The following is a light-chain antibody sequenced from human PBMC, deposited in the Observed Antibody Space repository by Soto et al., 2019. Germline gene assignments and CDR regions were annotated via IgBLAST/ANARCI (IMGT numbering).Light chain of an antibody. CDR1: QTISSW. CDR3: LQLYNFSWT. CDR2: AAS. J-gene: IGKJ1*01. V-gene: IGKV1-6*01. Sequence: IQMTQSPSSVSAAVGDRVTITCRASQTISSWLAWYQQKPGKAPKLLIVAASNLQSGVPSRFSGSGSGTDFTLTISRLQPEDFATYYCLQLYNFSWTFGQGTKVDI.